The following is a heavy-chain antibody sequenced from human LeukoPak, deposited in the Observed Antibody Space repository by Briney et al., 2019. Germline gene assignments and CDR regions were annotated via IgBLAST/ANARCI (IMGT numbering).Heavy chain of an antibody. D-gene: IGHD3-16*02. Sequence: SETLSLTCTVSGGSISSSSYYWGWIRQPPGKGLEWIGSIYYSGSTYYNPSLKSRVTISVDTSKNQFSLKLSSVTAADTAVYYCARVGGGIGYWGQGTLVTVSS. CDR2: IYYSGST. CDR1: GGSISSSSYY. CDR3: ARVGGGIGY. J-gene: IGHJ4*02. V-gene: IGHV4-39*07.